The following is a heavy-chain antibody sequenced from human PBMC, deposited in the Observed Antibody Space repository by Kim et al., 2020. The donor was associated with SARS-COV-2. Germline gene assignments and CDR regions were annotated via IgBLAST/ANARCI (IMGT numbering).Heavy chain of an antibody. CDR2: INHSGST. CDR3: ARVGITMKELDY. Sequence: SETLSLTCAVYGGSFSGYYWSWIRQPPGKGLEWIGEINHSGSTNYNPSLKSRVTISVDTSKNQFSLKLSSVTAADTAVYYCARVGITMKELDYWGQGTLVTVSS. D-gene: IGHD3-22*01. V-gene: IGHV4-34*01. J-gene: IGHJ4*02. CDR1: GGSFSGYY.